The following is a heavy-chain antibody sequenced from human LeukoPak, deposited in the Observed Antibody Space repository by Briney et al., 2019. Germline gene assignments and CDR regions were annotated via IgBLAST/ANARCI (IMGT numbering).Heavy chain of an antibody. Sequence: GGSLGLSCAASGFTFSSYAMSWVRQAPGKGLEWVSAISGSGGSTYYADSVKGRFTISRDNSKNTLYLQMNSLRAEDTAVYYCAKDPFTQLKVTTGAWGQGTLVTVSS. CDR3: AKDPFTQLKVTTGA. CDR1: GFTFSSYA. V-gene: IGHV3-23*01. D-gene: IGHD4-17*01. CDR2: ISGSGGST. J-gene: IGHJ5*02.